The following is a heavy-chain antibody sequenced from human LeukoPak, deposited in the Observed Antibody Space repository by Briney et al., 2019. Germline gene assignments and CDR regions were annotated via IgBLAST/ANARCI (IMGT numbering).Heavy chain of an antibody. Sequence: LRLSCAASGFTFSSYEMNWVRQAPGKGLEWVSGISWNSGSIGYADSVKGRFTISRDNAKNSLYLQMNSLRAEDMALYYCAKDHTAMVLYYFDYWGQGTLVTVSS. CDR2: ISWNSGSI. CDR1: GFTFSSYE. V-gene: IGHV3-9*03. J-gene: IGHJ4*02. D-gene: IGHD5-18*01. CDR3: AKDHTAMVLYYFDY.